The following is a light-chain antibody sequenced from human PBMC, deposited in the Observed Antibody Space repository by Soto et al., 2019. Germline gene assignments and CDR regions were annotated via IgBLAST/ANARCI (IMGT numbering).Light chain of an antibody. Sequence: QSALTQPASVSGSPGQSITISCTGTSSDVGGYNYVSWYQQHPGKAPKLMIYDVSNRPSGVSNRFSGSKSGHTASLTISGLQAEDEADYYCSSYTSSSTLDVVFGGGTQVTVL. CDR2: DVS. CDR3: SSYTSSSTLDVV. CDR1: SSDVGGYNY. V-gene: IGLV2-14*01. J-gene: IGLJ2*01.